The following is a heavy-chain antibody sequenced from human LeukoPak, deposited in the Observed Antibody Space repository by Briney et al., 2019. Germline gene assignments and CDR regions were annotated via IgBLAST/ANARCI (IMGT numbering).Heavy chain of an antibody. CDR1: GFTFSSYW. V-gene: IGHV3-7*04. CDR3: ARESLLGGLDF. D-gene: IGHD1-26*01. CDR2: IREGGSDK. Sequence: GGSLRLSCATSGFTFSSYWMTWVRRAPGKGLEWVATIREGGSDKYYVDSLKGRFAIFRDNAKTSLYLHMNSLRAEDTAVYYCARESLLGGLDFWGQGTLVIVSS. J-gene: IGHJ4*02.